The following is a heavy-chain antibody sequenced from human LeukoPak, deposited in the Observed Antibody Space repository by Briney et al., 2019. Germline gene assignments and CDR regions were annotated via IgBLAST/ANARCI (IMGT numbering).Heavy chain of an antibody. V-gene: IGHV3-21*01. CDR2: ISSSSNYI. J-gene: IGHJ5*02. CDR3: ARGTAAAAWFDP. CDR1: RFAFSSYS. Sequence: GGSLRLSCAGSRFAFSSYSMNWVRQAPGKGLEWVSSISSSSNYIYYADSVKGRFTISRDNAKNSLSLQMNSLRAEDTAVYYCARGTAAAAWFDPWGQGTLVTVSS. D-gene: IGHD6-13*01.